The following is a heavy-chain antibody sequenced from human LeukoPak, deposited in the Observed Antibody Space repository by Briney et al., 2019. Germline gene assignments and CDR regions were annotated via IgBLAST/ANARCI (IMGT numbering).Heavy chain of an antibody. CDR3: ARGGRSSELV. Sequence: GGSLRLSCAASGFIVSSVYMSWVRQSPGKGLECVSIIYSAGDTYYADSVKGRFTISRDVSKNTVYLQMNSLRAEDTAVYYCARGGRSSELVWGQGTRVTVSS. J-gene: IGHJ4*02. CDR2: IYSAGDT. CDR1: GFIVSSVY. D-gene: IGHD6-6*01. V-gene: IGHV3-53*01.